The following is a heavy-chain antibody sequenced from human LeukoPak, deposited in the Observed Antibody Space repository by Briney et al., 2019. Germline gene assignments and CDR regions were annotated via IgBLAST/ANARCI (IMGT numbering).Heavy chain of an antibody. D-gene: IGHD3-10*01. CDR2: ISWDGGST. CDR1: GFTFDDYA. CDR3: AKDMTGDPLGYYYMDV. J-gene: IGHJ6*03. Sequence: GGSLRLSCAASGFTFDDYAMHWVRQAPGKGLEWVSLISWDGGSTYYADSVKGRFTISRDNSTNSLYLQMNSLRAEDTALYYCAKDMTGDPLGYYYMDVWGKGTTVTVSS. V-gene: IGHV3-43D*03.